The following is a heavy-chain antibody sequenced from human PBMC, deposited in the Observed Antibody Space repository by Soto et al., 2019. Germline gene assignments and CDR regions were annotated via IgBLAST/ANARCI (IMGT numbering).Heavy chain of an antibody. CDR1: GFTFSSYW. V-gene: IGHV3-74*01. Sequence: PGGSLRPCCAASGFTFSSYWMHWVRQAPGEGLMWVSRINPDGSTTSYADSVKGRFTISRDNAKNTLYLQMNSLRVEDTAVYYCARVPTTVTTPGMDVWGQGTTVTVSS. CDR3: ARVPTTVTTPGMDV. CDR2: INPDGSTT. D-gene: IGHD4-4*01. J-gene: IGHJ6*02.